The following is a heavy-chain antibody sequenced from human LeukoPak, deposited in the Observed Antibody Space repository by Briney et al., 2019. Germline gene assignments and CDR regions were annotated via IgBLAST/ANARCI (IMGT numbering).Heavy chain of an antibody. CDR1: GFTVSTTY. CDR2: IYSGGTT. Sequence: GGSLRLSCVASGFTVSTTYMGWVRQAPGKGLEWVSVIYSGGTTYYADSVKGRFTFSRDNSKNTLYLQMNSLRAEDTAVYYCAKDWFYDSSGPPFDYWGQGTLVTVSS. V-gene: IGHV3-53*01. D-gene: IGHD3-22*01. J-gene: IGHJ4*02. CDR3: AKDWFYDSSGPPFDY.